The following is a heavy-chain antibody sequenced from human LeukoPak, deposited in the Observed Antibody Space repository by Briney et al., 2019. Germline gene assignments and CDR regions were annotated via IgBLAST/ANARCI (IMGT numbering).Heavy chain of an antibody. CDR1: GXTVSSYY. D-gene: IGHD2-8*01. CDR2: IYSGGST. Sequence: PGGSLRLSCATSGXTVSSYYVIWVRQAPGKGLEWVSVIYSGGSTYYADSVKGRFTISRDNSRDTLFLQMSSLRAEDTAVYYCAKVSRTYFQEWGQGARVTVS. CDR3: AKVSRTYFQE. V-gene: IGHV3-53*01. J-gene: IGHJ1*01.